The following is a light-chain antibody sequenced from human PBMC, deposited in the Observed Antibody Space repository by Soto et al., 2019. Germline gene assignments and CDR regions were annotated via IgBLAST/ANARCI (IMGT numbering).Light chain of an antibody. Sequence: QSVLTQPPSVSGAPGQRVTISCTGSSSNIGAGYDVHWYQQLPGTAPKLLIYDNSHRPSGVPDRFSGSKSGTSASLAITGLQAEDEADYYCQSYDGSLSARVFGGGTKVTVL. CDR3: QSYDGSLSARV. J-gene: IGLJ2*01. CDR1: SSNIGAGYD. V-gene: IGLV1-40*01. CDR2: DNS.